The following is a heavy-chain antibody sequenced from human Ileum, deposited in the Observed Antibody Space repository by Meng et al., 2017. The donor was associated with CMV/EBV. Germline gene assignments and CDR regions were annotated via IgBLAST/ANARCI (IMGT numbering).Heavy chain of an antibody. J-gene: IGHJ4*02. CDR1: GVNFGRSG. D-gene: IGHD2-15*01. V-gene: IGHV3-30*03. CDR2: ISEFGNMK. CDR3: ARDLVVGVPDYLDS. Sequence: SGVNFGRSGSHWCRQAPRTGREWVAVISEFGNMKWYAYAVKGRFTVSRDNSKNTLYLQMDSLRVEDTAVDYCARDLVVGVPDYLDSWGQGTLVTVSS.